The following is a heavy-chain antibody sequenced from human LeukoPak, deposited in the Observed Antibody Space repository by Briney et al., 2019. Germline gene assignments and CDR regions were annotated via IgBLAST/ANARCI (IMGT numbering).Heavy chain of an antibody. CDR2: ISSDGITT. D-gene: IGHD5-18*01. CDR3: AKVGGYSYGYNWFDP. V-gene: IGHV3-74*01. CDR1: GFTFSSSW. J-gene: IGHJ5*02. Sequence: GGSLRLSCAASGFTFSSSWIHWVRRVPGKGLVWVSRISSDGITTNYADSVKGRFTISRDNSKNTLYLQMNSLRAEDTAVYYCAKVGGYSYGYNWFDPWGQGTLVTVSS.